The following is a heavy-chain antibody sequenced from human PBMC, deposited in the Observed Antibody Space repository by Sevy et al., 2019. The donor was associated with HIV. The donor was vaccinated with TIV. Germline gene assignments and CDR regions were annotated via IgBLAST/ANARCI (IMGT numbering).Heavy chain of an antibody. J-gene: IGHJ6*02. CDR2: IDSGGST. CDR1: GFTVSGNY. Sequence: GESLKISCEASGFTVSGNYMAWVRLAPGKGLEWVSLIDSGGSTYYADSLKGRFTISRDNAKNTLYLQMNPLRAEDTAVYFCARDRYYDASGYYYYYYGMDVWGQGTTVTVSS. V-gene: IGHV3-66*01. CDR3: ARDRYYDASGYYYYYYGMDV. D-gene: IGHD3-22*01.